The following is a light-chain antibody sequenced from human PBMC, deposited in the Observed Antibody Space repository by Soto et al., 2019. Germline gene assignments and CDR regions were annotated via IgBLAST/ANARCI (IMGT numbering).Light chain of an antibody. J-gene: IGLJ1*01. CDR2: EVS. Sequence: QSALTQPASVSGSPGQSITISCTGTSSDVGGYNYVSWYQQHPGKAPKLMIYEVSNRPSGVSNRFSGSNSGNTASLTISGLQAEDEADYYCSSYTSSSTPCVFGTGTKVTVL. CDR3: SSYTSSSTPCV. V-gene: IGLV2-14*01. CDR1: SSDVGGYNY.